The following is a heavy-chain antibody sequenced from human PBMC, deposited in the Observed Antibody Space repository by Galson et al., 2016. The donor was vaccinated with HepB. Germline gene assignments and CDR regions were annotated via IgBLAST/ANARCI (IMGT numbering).Heavy chain of an antibody. CDR3: ARDNSAMGSPYYYGMDV. Sequence: SVKVSCKVSGGSFSSYPLSWVRQAPGQGPEWMGGIIPIFGTTTYSQKFLGRLTITADESTRTAYMELSSLRSDDTAIFYCARDNSAMGSPYYYGMDVWGQGTTVTVSS. D-gene: IGHD1-26*01. V-gene: IGHV1-69*13. CDR2: IIPIFGTT. CDR1: GGSFSSYP. J-gene: IGHJ6*02.